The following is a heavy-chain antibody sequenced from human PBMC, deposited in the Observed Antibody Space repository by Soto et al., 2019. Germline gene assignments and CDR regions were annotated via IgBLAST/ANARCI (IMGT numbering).Heavy chain of an antibody. Sequence: EVQLLESGGGLVQPGGSLRLSCAASGFTFNIYAMTWVRQAPGKGLEWVATISNSGGGTYYSDSVKGRFTISRDNSKNTRFLQMNSLRAEDTAVYYCANALSYDLWSGSFDYWCQGTLVTVS. CDR3: ANALSYDLWSGSFDY. D-gene: IGHD3-3*01. J-gene: IGHJ4*02. CDR2: ISNSGGGT. CDR1: GFTFNIYA. V-gene: IGHV3-23*01.